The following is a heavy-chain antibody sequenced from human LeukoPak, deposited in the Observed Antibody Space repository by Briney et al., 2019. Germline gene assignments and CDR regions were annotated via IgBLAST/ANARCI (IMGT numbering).Heavy chain of an antibody. Sequence: ASVKVSCKASGYTFTGYYMHWVRQAPGQGLEWMGWINPNSGGTNYAQKFQGRVTMTRDTSISTAYLQWSSLKASDTAMYYCARPTLDSFAYGMDVWGQGTTVTVSS. CDR3: ARPTLDSFAYGMDV. J-gene: IGHJ6*02. CDR1: GYTFTGYY. D-gene: IGHD1-1*01. CDR2: INPNSGGT. V-gene: IGHV1-2*02.